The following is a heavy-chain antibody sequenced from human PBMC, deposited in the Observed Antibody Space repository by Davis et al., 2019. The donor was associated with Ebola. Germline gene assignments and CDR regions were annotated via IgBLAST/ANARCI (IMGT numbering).Heavy chain of an antibody. CDR2: IYYSGST. CDR1: GGSISSSSYY. CDR3: ARLADGYSDFYFDY. J-gene: IGHJ4*02. V-gene: IGHV4-39*01. D-gene: IGHD5-24*01. Sequence: MPSETLSLTCSVSGGSISSSSYYWGWIRQPPGKGLEWIGSIYYSGSTYYNPSLKSRVTISVDTSKNQFSLKLSSVTAADTAVYYCARLADGYSDFYFDYWGQGTLVTVSS.